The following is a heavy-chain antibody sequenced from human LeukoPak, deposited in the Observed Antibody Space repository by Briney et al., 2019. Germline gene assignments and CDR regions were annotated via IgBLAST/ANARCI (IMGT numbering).Heavy chain of an antibody. V-gene: IGHV3-7*03. CDR2: IKQGGREE. CDR3: AKSGVVPAAIVGGDRYYFDY. J-gene: IGHJ4*02. CDR1: DLLFRYYW. D-gene: IGHD2-2*01. Sequence: GGSLRLSCVASDLLFRYYWMRWVRQAPGKGVEWVANIKQGGREEKYVGSVKGRFAISRDNSKNTLYLQMNSLRAEGTDVYYCAKSGVVPAAIVGGDRYYFDYGGQGTLVTVSS.